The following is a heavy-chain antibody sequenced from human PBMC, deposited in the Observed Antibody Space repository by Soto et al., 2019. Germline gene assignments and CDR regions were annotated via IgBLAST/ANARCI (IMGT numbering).Heavy chain of an antibody. CDR3: VRGRSDSLMDV. Sequence: PGESRRLSCAASGFTLSSYSMNWDSQAPRKGRGWVSYISSTSSTMYYADSVKGRVTISRDNAKHSLYLQMYSLRDEDTAVYYCVRGRSDSLMDVWGQGTTVTVSS. V-gene: IGHV3-48*02. D-gene: IGHD2-21*01. CDR2: ISSTSSTM. J-gene: IGHJ6*02. CDR1: GFTLSSYS.